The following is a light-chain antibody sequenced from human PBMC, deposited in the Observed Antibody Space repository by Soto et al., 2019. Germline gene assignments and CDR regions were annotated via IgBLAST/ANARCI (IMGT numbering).Light chain of an antibody. CDR3: LLSYSGYMF. CDR2: DTR. CDR1: TGPVTSNHY. V-gene: IGLV7-46*01. Sequence: QAVVTQETSLTVSPGGTVTLTCGSSTGPVTSNHYAFWMQQKPGQAPRTLIYDTRHKHSWTPARFSASLLGGKATLTLSGAQPEDEAEYYCLLSYSGYMFFGGGTKLTVL. J-gene: IGLJ2*01.